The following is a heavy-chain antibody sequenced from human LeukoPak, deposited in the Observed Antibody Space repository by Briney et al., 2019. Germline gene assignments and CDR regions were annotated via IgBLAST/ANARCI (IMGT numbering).Heavy chain of an antibody. CDR3: ARGSPYDSSGYYYYYYYMDV. D-gene: IGHD3-22*01. J-gene: IGHJ6*03. V-gene: IGHV3-74*01. CDR1: GFTFSSYW. CDR2: INSDGSST. Sequence: PGGSLRLSCAASGFTFSSYWMHWVRQAPGKGLVWVSRINSDGSSTSYADSVKGRFTISRDDAKNTLYLQMNSLRAEDTAVYYCARGSPYDSSGYYYYYYYMDVWGKGTTVTISS.